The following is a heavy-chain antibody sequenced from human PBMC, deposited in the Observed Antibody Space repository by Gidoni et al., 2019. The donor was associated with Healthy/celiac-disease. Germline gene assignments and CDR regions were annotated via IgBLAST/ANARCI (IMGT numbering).Heavy chain of an antibody. V-gene: IGHV3-21*01. CDR3: ARDPAAYCGGDCYGGVDY. CDR1: GFTFSSYS. CDR2: ISSSSSYI. J-gene: IGHJ4*02. Sequence: EVQLVASGGGLVKPGGSLRLSCAASGFTFSSYSMNWVRQAPGKGLEWVSSISSSSSYIYYADSVKGRFTISRDNAKNSLYLQMNSLRAEDTAVYYCARDPAAYCGGDCYGGVDYWGQGTLVTVSS. D-gene: IGHD2-21*01.